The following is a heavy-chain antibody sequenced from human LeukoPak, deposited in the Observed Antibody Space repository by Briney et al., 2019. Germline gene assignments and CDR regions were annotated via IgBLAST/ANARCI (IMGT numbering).Heavy chain of an antibody. Sequence: PGGSLRLSCAASGLTFSSHWMSWVRRAPGKGLEWVANIKQDGSEKYYVDSVKGRFTISRDNAKNSLYLQMNSLRAEDTAVYYCASEGSSSSFFEYWGQGTLVTVSS. CDR1: GLTFSSHW. D-gene: IGHD6-6*01. J-gene: IGHJ4*02. V-gene: IGHV3-7*03. CDR2: IKQDGSEK. CDR3: ASEGSSSSFFEY.